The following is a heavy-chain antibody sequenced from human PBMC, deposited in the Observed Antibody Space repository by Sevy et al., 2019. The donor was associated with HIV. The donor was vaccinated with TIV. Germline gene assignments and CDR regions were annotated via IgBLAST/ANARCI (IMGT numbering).Heavy chain of an antibody. Sequence: SENLSLTCTVSGGSVSSGSYYWSWIRQPPGKGLEWIGYIYYSGSTNYNPSLKSRVTISVDTSKNQFSLKLSSVTAADTAVYYCARMAVEWLRGYGMDVWGQGTTVTVSS. D-gene: IGHD5-12*01. CDR1: GGSVSSGSYY. J-gene: IGHJ6*02. V-gene: IGHV4-61*01. CDR3: ARMAVEWLRGYGMDV. CDR2: IYYSGST.